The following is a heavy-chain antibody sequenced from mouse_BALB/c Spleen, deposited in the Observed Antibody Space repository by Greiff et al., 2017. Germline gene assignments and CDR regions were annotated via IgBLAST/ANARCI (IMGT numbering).Heavy chain of an antibody. Sequence: EVKLEESGGGLVKPGGSLKLSCAASGFTFSDYYMYWVRQTPEKRLEWVATISDGGSYTYYPDSVKGRFTISRDNAKNNLYLQMSSLKSEDTAMYYCARDHYGSSYDWYFDVWGAGTTVTVSS. V-gene: IGHV5-4*02. CDR1: GFTFSDYY. D-gene: IGHD1-1*01. CDR3: ARDHYGSSYDWYFDV. J-gene: IGHJ1*01. CDR2: ISDGGSYT.